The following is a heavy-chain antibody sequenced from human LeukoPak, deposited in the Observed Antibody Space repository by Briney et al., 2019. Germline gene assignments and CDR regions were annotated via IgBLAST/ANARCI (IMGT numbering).Heavy chain of an antibody. J-gene: IGHJ1*01. CDR1: GFIFSSYA. CDR2: ISYEGSDK. D-gene: IGHD3-10*02. Sequence: PGGSLRLSCAASGFIFSSYAMHWVRQAPGKGLEGVAVISYEGSDKKYADSVKGRFTISRDNSKNTLYVQMNSLRAEDTALYYCARDVVRGPDNGYFQHWGQGTLVTVSS. V-gene: IGHV3-30-3*01. CDR3: ARDVVRGPDNGYFQH.